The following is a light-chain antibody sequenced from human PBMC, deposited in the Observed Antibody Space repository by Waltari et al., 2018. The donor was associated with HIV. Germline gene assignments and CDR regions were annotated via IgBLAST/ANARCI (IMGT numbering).Light chain of an antibody. Sequence: QSVLTQPPSVSGAPGQRVPISCPGSSPNIGAGYDVHWYQQLPGTAPKLPIYGNRNRPSGVPDRFSGSKSGTSASLAITGLQAEDEADYYCQSYDSSLSGVVFGGGTRLTVL. V-gene: IGLV1-40*01. CDR3: QSYDSSLSGVV. CDR2: GNR. CDR1: SPNIGAGYD. J-gene: IGLJ2*01.